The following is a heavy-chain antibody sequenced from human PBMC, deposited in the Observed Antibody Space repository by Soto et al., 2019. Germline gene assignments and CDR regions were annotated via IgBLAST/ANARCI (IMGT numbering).Heavy chain of an antibody. D-gene: IGHD6-6*01. J-gene: IGHJ5*02. Sequence: ASVKISCKASGYTFTGYYMHWVRQAPGQGLEWMGWINPNSGGTNYAQKFQGRVTMTRDTSISTAYMELSRLRSDDTAVYYCALGPMESIAAGPGNNWLDRWGSGTQVPV. CDR2: INPNSGGT. CDR3: ALGPMESIAAGPGNNWLDR. CDR1: GYTFTGYY. V-gene: IGHV1-2*02.